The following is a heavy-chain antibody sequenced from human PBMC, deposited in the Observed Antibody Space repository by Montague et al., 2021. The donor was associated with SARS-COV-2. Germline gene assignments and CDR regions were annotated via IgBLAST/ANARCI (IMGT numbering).Heavy chain of an antibody. V-gene: IGHV4-59*01. CDR3: AREGSGRGYYYYGMDV. Sequence: SETLSLTSTVSGGSISSYYWSWIRQPPGKGLEWVGYIYYSGSTNYNPSLKSRVTISVDTSKNQFSLKLSSVTAADTAVYYCAREGSGRGYYYYGMDVWGQGTTVTVSS. CDR2: IYYSGST. J-gene: IGHJ6*02. CDR1: GGSISSYY. D-gene: IGHD3-10*01.